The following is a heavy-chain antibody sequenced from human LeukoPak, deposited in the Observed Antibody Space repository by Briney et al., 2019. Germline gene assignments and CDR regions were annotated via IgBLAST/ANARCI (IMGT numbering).Heavy chain of an antibody. CDR3: AKDYGFWSGYCSLDY. CDR1: GFTFSSYG. V-gene: IGHV3-30*02. CDR2: IRYDGSNK. D-gene: IGHD3-3*01. Sequence: GGSLRLSCAPSGFTFSSYGMHWVRQAPGKGLEWVAFIRYDGSNKYYADSVKGRFTISRDNSKNTLYLQMNSLRAEDTAVYYCAKDYGFWSGYCSLDYWGQGTLVTVSS. J-gene: IGHJ4*02.